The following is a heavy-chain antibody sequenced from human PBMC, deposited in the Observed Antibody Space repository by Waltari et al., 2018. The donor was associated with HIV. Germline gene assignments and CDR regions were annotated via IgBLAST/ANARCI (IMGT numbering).Heavy chain of an antibody. CDR1: QVSLGDYA. D-gene: IGHD6-19*01. Sequence: EVQLLESGGGLVQPGGSLRISCVGFQVSLGDYAVPWVRQAPGKGLELVSSISRSGNTTYYSDSVRGRFTMSRDNSRNTVFLQMKSLRAEDTALYYCAKQLNRGGCSPGACWGQGTLVSVSS. CDR3: AKQLNRGGCSPGAC. J-gene: IGHJ4*02. V-gene: IGHV3-23*01. CDR2: ISRSGNTT.